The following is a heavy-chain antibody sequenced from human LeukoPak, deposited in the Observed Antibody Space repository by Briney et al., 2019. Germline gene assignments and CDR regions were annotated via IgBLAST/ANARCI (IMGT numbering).Heavy chain of an antibody. J-gene: IGHJ4*02. CDR2: IKQDGSEK. Sequence: PGGSLRLSCAVSGFSVSGYWMTWVRQAPGKGLEWVANIKQDGSEKNYVDSVKGRFTIPRDNAENSLFLQMNSLRVEDTAVYYCAREWQGGIAAAGTRIEGDYWGQGTLVAVSS. CDR1: GFSVSGYW. CDR3: AREWQGGIAAAGTRIEGDY. D-gene: IGHD6-13*01. V-gene: IGHV3-7*01.